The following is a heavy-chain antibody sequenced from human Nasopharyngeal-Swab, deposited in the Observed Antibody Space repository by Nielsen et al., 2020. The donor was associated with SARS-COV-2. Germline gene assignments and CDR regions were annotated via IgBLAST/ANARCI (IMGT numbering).Heavy chain of an antibody. CDR2: ISYDGSNK. J-gene: IGHJ6*03. D-gene: IGHD2-21*02. CDR3: ARVLLTHYYYYMDV. V-gene: IGHV3-30-3*01. CDR1: GFTFSSYA. Sequence: GEPLKISCAASGFTFSSYAMHWVRQAPGKGLEWVAVISYDGSNKYYADSVKGRFTISRDNSKNTLYLQMNSLRAEDTAVYYCARVLLTHYYYYMDVWGKGTTVTVSS.